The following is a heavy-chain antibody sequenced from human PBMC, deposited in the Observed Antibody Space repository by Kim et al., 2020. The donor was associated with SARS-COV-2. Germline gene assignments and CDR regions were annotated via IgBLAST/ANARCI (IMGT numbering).Heavy chain of an antibody. Sequence: GESLKISCQASGYLFTTYWIAWVRQMPGKGLEWIGIIYPGDSDTRYSPSFQGQVTISVDESISTAYLQWSSLKASDNAMYYCARRGGSSSSSRYFDSWGQGTLVTVSS. V-gene: IGHV5-51*01. CDR3: ARRGGSSSSSRYFDS. CDR1: GYLFTTYW. J-gene: IGHJ4*02. CDR2: IYPGDSDT. D-gene: IGHD6-6*01.